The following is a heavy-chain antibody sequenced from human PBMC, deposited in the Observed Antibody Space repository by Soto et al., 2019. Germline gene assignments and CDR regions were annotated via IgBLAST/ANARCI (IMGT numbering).Heavy chain of an antibody. CDR1: GFTFKSYW. J-gene: IGHJ5*02. V-gene: IGHV3-7*03. CDR2: INQDGSEK. Sequence: HPGGSLRLSCAASGFTFKSYWMSWLRQAPGKGLEWVANINQDGSEKYYEDSVKDRFSISRDNAKNSLYLHMNSPRADDAAVYYCAREYTIEGFGKSERGNNWFAPWGQGTLVTVSS. CDR3: AREYTIEGFGKSERGNNWFAP. D-gene: IGHD3-10*01.